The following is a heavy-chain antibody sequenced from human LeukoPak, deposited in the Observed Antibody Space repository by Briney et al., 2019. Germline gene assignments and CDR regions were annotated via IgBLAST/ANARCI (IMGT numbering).Heavy chain of an antibody. Sequence: GGSLRLSCAASGFTFSRNAMNWVRQAPGKGLEWVAVISYDGSNKFYADSVKGRFTISRDNSKNTLYLQMGSLRAEDMAVYYCARGNNWNALDYWGQGTLVTVSS. CDR1: GFTFSRNA. CDR2: ISYDGSNK. D-gene: IGHD1-1*01. J-gene: IGHJ4*02. CDR3: ARGNNWNALDY. V-gene: IGHV3-30*14.